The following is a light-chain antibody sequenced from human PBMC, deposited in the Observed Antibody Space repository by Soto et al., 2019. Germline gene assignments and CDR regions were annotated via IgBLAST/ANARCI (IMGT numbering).Light chain of an antibody. CDR3: SSYTSSITLV. CDR2: DVN. V-gene: IGLV2-14*01. Sequence: QSALTQHASVSGSPGQSITISCTGTSSDVGGYNYVSWYQQHPGKAPKLMIYDVNNRPSGVSNRFSGSKSGSTASLTISGLQAEDEADYYCSSYTSSITLVFGGGTKLTVL. J-gene: IGLJ2*01. CDR1: SSDVGGYNY.